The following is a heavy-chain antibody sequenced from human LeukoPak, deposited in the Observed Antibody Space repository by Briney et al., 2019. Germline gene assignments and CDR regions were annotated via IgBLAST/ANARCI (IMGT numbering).Heavy chain of an antibody. CDR2: ISSSSSYI. V-gene: IGHV3-21*01. CDR3: AREESAYRWELESLDY. D-gene: IGHD1-26*01. Sequence: GGSLRLSCAASGFTFSSYSMNWVRQAPGKGLEWVSSISSSSSYIYYADSVKGRFTISRDNAKNSLYLQMNSLRAEDTAVYYCAREESAYRWELESLDYWGQGTLVTVSS. J-gene: IGHJ4*02. CDR1: GFTFSSYS.